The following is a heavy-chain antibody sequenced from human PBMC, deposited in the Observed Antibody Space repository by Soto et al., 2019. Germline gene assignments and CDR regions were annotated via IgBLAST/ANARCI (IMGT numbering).Heavy chain of an antibody. D-gene: IGHD3-22*01. CDR3: ARVRSMNYYDSSGYYCDY. V-gene: IGHV3-21*01. Sequence: GGSLRLSCAASGFTFSSYSMNWVRQAPGKGLEWVSSISSSSSYIYYADSVKGRFTISRDNAKNSLYLQKNSLRAEDTAVYYCARVRSMNYYDSSGYYCDYWGQGTLVTVSS. CDR2: ISSSSSYI. CDR1: GFTFSSYS. J-gene: IGHJ4*02.